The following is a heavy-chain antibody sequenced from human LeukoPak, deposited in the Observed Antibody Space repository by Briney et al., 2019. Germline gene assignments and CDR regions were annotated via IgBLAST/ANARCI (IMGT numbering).Heavy chain of an antibody. CDR2: INQDGSVK. CDR3: AKDSPSGGY. J-gene: IGHJ4*02. D-gene: IGHD3-16*01. CDR1: GFTFSNYW. Sequence: PGGSLRLSCAASGFTFSNYWMSWVRQAPGKGLEWVGNINQDGSVKNYVDSVKGRFTISRDNAKNSLYLQMNSLRAEDTAMYYCAKDSPSGGYWGQGTLVTVSS. V-gene: IGHV3-7*03.